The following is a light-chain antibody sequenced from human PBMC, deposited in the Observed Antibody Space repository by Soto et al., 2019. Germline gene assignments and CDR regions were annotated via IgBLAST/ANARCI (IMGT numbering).Light chain of an antibody. CDR1: RSLVYSDGTTY. Sequence: DAVMTQSPLSLPVTVGQPASISCRSSRSLVYSDGTTYLAWLHQRPGQAPRRLIYKVPYRDSGVPDRFSGSGSGTDFTLKISRVEAEDVGIYYCMQGTHWPRTFGQGTKLEIK. CDR3: MQGTHWPRT. J-gene: IGKJ2*01. CDR2: KVP. V-gene: IGKV2-30*01.